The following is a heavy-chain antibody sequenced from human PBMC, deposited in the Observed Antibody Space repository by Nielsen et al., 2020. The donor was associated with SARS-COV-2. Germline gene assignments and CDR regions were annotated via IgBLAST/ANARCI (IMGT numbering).Heavy chain of an antibody. V-gene: IGHV3-9*01. CDR2: ISWNSGSI. D-gene: IGHD6-13*01. Sequence: GGSLRLSCAASGFTFDDYAMHWVRQAPGKGLEWVSGISWNSGSIGYADSVKGRFTISRDNAKNSLYLQMNSLRAEDTALYYCATSPQSSSWPYYYGMDVWGQGTTVTVSS. CDR1: GFTFDDYA. J-gene: IGHJ6*02. CDR3: ATSPQSSSWPYYYGMDV.